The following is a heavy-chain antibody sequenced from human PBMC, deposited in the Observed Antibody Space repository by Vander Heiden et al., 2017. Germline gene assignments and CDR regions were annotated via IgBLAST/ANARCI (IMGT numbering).Heavy chain of an antibody. CDR3: ASGVVGARGGY. J-gene: IGHJ4*02. D-gene: IGHD1-26*01. V-gene: IGHV3-74*01. CDR2: INSDGSST. Sequence: EVQLVESGGGLVQPGESLRLSCAASGLTFSSYWMHWVRQAPGKGLVWVSRINSDGSSTSYADSVKGRFTISRDNAKNTLYLQMNSLRAEDTAVYYCASGVVGARGGYWGQGTLVTVSS. CDR1: GLTFSSYW.